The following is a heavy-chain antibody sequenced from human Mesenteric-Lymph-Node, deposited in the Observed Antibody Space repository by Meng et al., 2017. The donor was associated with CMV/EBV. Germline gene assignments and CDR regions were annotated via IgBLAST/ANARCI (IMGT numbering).Heavy chain of an antibody. V-gene: IGHV5-51*01. CDR3: ARRGTGYDSPFDY. D-gene: IGHD5-12*01. CDR2: IFPGDSDT. Sequence: GESLKISCQASGYDFTNYWIGWVRQMPGKGLEWLGVIFPGDSDTRYSPSFQGQVTISADKSINTAYLQWNRLKASDTAMYYCARRGTGYDSPFDYWGRGTLVTVSS. J-gene: IGHJ4*02. CDR1: GYDFTNYW.